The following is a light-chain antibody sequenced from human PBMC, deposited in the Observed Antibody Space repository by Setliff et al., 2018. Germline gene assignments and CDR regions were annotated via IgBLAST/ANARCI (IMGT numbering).Light chain of an antibody. V-gene: IGLV2-14*01. CDR1: SSDVGDYKY. CDR2: EVS. Sequence: QPALTQPASVSGSPGQSITISCTGTSSDVGDYKYVSWYQQPPGKAPKLIIFEVSNRPSGIPNRFSGSKSGNTASLSISGLQAEDEADYYCSSYTSLSTRVFGTGTKVTV. CDR3: SSYTSLSTRV. J-gene: IGLJ1*01.